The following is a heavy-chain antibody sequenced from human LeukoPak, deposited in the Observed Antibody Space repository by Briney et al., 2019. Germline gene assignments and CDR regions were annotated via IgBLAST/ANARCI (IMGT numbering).Heavy chain of an antibody. Sequence: GASVKVSCKASGYSFTSYYIHWVRQAPGQGLEWMGMINHNYDGTAYAQMFKGGVTLTRDTSTGTVYMELSSLKSEDTAVYFCARDQGRTADYVWGTYFDYWGQGALVTVYS. CDR2: INHNYDGT. CDR3: ARDQGRTADYVWGTYFDY. D-gene: IGHD3-16*01. V-gene: IGHV1-46*01. CDR1: GYSFTSYY. J-gene: IGHJ4*02.